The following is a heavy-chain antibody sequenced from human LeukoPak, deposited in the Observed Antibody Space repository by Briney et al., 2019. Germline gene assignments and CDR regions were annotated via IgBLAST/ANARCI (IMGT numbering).Heavy chain of an antibody. Sequence: PGGSLRLSCAASGFTFSSYAMSWVRQAPGKGLEWVSAISGSGGSTYYADSVKGRFTISRDNSKNTLYLQMNSLRAEDTAVYYCAMRYLYSSGFDYWGQGTLVTVSS. D-gene: IGHD6-19*01. CDR1: GFTFSSYA. CDR3: AMRYLYSSGFDY. CDR2: ISGSGGST. V-gene: IGHV3-23*01. J-gene: IGHJ4*02.